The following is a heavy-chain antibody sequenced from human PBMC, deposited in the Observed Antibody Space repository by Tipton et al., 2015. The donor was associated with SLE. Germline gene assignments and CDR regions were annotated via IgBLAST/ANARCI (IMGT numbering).Heavy chain of an antibody. V-gene: IGHV4-59*01. CDR3: ARGRGSSSSGHY. Sequence: TLSLTCTVSAGSISSYYWSWIRQPPGKGLEWIGDIYYSGSTNYNPSLKSRVTISIDTSKNHFSLKVNSVTAADTAVYYCARGRGSSSSGHYWGQGTLVTVSS. CDR2: IYYSGST. D-gene: IGHD6-6*01. J-gene: IGHJ4*02. CDR1: AGSISSYY.